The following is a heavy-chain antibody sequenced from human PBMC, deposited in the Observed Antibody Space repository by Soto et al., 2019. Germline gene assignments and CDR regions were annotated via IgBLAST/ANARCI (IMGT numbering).Heavy chain of an antibody. J-gene: IGHJ4*02. CDR3: ARIPYGDYSYFDY. V-gene: IGHV4-59*01. CDR1: GGSISSYY. CDR2: IYYSGST. Sequence: SETLSLTCTVSGGSISSYYWSWIRQPPGKGLEWIGYIYYSGSTNYNPSLKSRVTISLDTSKNKFSLKLSSVTAADTAVYYCARIPYGDYSYFDYWGQGTLVTV. D-gene: IGHD4-17*01.